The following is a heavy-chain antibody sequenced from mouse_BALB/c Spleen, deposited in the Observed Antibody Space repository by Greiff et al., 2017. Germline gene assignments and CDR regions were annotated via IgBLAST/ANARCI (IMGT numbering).Heavy chain of an antibody. CDR1: GFTFSDYY. CDR3: ARDGNYYGPWFAY. D-gene: IGHD1-2*01. J-gene: IGHJ3*01. CDR2: ISDGGSYT. Sequence: EVKLEESGGGLVKPGGSLKLSCAASGFTFSDYYMYWVRQTPEKRLEWVATISDGGSYTYYPDSVKGRFTISRDNAKNNLYLQMSSLKSEDTAMYYCARDGNYYGPWFAYWGQGTLVTVSA. V-gene: IGHV5-4*02.